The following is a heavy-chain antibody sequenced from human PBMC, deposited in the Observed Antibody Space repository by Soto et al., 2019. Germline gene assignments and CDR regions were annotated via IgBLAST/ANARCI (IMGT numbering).Heavy chain of an antibody. Sequence: SGESLKISCKGSGYSFTSYWIGWVRQMPGKGLEWMGIIYPGDSDTRYSPSFQGQVTISADKSISTAYLQWSSLKASDTAMYYCARHCSSTSCYSPPGDYYYYYGMDVWGQGTTVTVSS. V-gene: IGHV5-51*01. CDR1: GYSFTSYW. D-gene: IGHD2-2*01. CDR3: ARHCSSTSCYSPPGDYYYYYGMDV. CDR2: IYPGDSDT. J-gene: IGHJ6*02.